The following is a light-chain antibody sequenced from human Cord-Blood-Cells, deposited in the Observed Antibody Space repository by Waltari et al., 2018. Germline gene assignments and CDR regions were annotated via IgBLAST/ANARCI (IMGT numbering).Light chain of an antibody. CDR2: EVS. CDR1: SSDVGGYNY. Sequence: QSALTQPPSASGSPGQSVTISCTGTSSDVGGYNYVSWYQQHPGKAPKLMIYEVSKRPSGGPDRFSGPKSGNTASLTVSGLQAEDEADYYCSSYAGSNNVVFGGGTKLTVL. J-gene: IGLJ2*01. V-gene: IGLV2-8*01. CDR3: SSYAGSNNVV.